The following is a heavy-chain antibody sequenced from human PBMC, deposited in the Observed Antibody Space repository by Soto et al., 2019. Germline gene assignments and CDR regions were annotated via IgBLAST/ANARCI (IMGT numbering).Heavy chain of an antibody. V-gene: IGHV4-38-2*01. Sequence: SSETLSLTCAVSGFFISSGNYWGWIRKPPGKGLEWIGSIFHGGNTYYNPSLKSRVTISVDMSKNQFSLKLNSVTAADTAVYYCARARWYDAFDVWGQGTVVTVSS. CDR2: IFHGGNT. D-gene: IGHD2-15*01. J-gene: IGHJ3*01. CDR3: ARARWYDAFDV. CDR1: GFFISSGNY.